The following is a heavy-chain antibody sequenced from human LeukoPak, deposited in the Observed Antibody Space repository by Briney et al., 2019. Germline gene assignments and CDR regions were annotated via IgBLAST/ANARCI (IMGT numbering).Heavy chain of an antibody. V-gene: IGHV3-74*01. CDR2: IRSDGST. Sequence: PGGSLRLSCVASGFTFSSYWMHWVRQAPGKGLVWVSRIRSDGSTTYADSVKGRFTISRDNAKNTLYLQMNSLRAEDTVVYYCARAGDYGSGSCAFDMWGQGTMVTVSS. CDR3: ARAGDYGSGSCAFDM. J-gene: IGHJ3*02. CDR1: GFTFSSYW. D-gene: IGHD3-10*01.